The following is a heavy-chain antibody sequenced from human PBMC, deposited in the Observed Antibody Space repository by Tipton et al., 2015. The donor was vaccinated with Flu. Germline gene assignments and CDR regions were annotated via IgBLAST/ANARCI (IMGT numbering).Heavy chain of an antibody. CDR2: IYTSGST. V-gene: IGHV4-4*07. D-gene: IGHD3-3*01. CDR1: GGSISSYY. Sequence: TLSLTCTVSGGSISSYYWSWIRQPAGKGLEWIGRIYTSGSTNYNPSLKSRVTMSVDTSKNQFSLKLGSVTAADTAVYYCARDGDDDFWSGYRQADYYGMDVWGQGTTVTVSS. CDR3: ARDGDDDFWSGYRQADYYGMDV. J-gene: IGHJ6*02.